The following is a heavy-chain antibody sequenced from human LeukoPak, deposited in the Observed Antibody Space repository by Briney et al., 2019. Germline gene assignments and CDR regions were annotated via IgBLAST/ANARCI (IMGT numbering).Heavy chain of an antibody. CDR3: ARDNSVEDTAWWFDP. V-gene: IGHV1-46*01. CDR2: INPSGGST. D-gene: IGHD4-23*01. Sequence: ASVTVSCKASGYTFTSYYMHWVRQAPGQGLEWMGLINPSGGSTSYAQKFQGRVTMTRDMSTSTDYMELSSLRSEDTAVYYCARDNSVEDTAWWFDPWGQGTLVTVSA. J-gene: IGHJ5*02. CDR1: GYTFTSYY.